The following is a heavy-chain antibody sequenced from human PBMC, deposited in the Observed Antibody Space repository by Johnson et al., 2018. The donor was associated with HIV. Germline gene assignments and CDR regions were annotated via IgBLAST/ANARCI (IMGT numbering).Heavy chain of an antibody. V-gene: IGHV3-30*03. CDR3: ARERNMIVVDDDAFDI. J-gene: IGHJ3*02. CDR2: ISYDGSNK. CDR1: GFPFSSYG. D-gene: IGHD3-22*01. Sequence: QVQLVESGGGAVQPGRSLRLSCAASGFPFSSYGMHWVRQAPGKGLEWVAVISYDGSNKYYADSVKGRFTISRDNSKNTLYLQMNSLRAEDTAVYYCARERNMIVVDDDAFDIWGQGTMVTVSS.